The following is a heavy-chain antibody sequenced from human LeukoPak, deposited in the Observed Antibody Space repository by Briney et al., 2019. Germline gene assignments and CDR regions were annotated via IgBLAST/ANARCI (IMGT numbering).Heavy chain of an antibody. CDR1: GFTFSSYE. V-gene: IGHV3-48*03. D-gene: IGHD5-12*01. CDR3: ARDSKLDIVATSTYYYYGMDV. J-gene: IGHJ6*04. Sequence: GGSLRLSCAASGFTFSSYEMSWVRQAPGKGLEWVSYISSSGSTIYYADSVKGRFTISRDNAKNSLYLQMNSLRAEDTVVYYCARDSKLDIVATSTYYYYGMDVWGKGTTVTVSS. CDR2: ISSSGSTI.